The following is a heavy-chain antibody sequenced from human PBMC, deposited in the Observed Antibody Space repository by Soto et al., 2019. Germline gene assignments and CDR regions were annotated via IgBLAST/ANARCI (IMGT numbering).Heavy chain of an antibody. CDR1: GVTVSNNY. Sequence: EVQLVESGGGLILPGGSLRLSCAASGVTVSNNYMRWVRQAPGKGLEWVSLIYSGGDTHYADSVKGRFTISRDSSKNTVYLQMHSLTAEDTAVYYCARDPPGIAAGGAGAWGQGTLVTVSS. J-gene: IGHJ5*02. CDR2: IYSGGDT. V-gene: IGHV3-53*01. CDR3: ARDPPGIAAGGAGA. D-gene: IGHD6-13*01.